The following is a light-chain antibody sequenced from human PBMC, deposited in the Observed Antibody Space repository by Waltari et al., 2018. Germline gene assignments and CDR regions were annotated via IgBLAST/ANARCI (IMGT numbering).Light chain of an antibody. CDR3: SSYTSSSTWV. J-gene: IGLJ3*02. Sequence: QSALTQPASVSGSPGQSSTIPCTATSSDVGGYNNVSCYQQHPGTAPKLMIYEVSNRPSGVSNRFSGSKSGNTASLTISGLQAEDEADYYCSSYTSSSTWVFGGGTKLTVL. V-gene: IGLV2-14*01. CDR2: EVS. CDR1: SSDVGGYNN.